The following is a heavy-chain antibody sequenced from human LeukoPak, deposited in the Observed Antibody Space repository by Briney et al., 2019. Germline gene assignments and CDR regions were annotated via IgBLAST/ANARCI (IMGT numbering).Heavy chain of an antibody. V-gene: IGHV4-30-2*01. CDR2: IYHSGST. J-gene: IGHJ6*03. CDR3: ARIGATYPHYYMDV. D-gene: IGHD3-16*01. Sequence: SQTLSLTCTVSGGSISSGGYYWSWIRQPPGKGLEWIGYIYHSGSTYYNPSLKSRVTIAVDTSKNQFSLKLSSLTAADTAVYYCARIGATYPHYYMDVWGKGTTVTVSS. CDR1: GGSISSGGYY.